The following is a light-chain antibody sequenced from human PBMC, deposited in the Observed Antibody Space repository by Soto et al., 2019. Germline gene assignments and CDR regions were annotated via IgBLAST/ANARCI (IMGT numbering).Light chain of an antibody. CDR3: GTWDTRLSVVV. CDR2: DTN. J-gene: IGLJ2*01. V-gene: IGLV1-51*01. Sequence: QSVLTQPPSVSAAPGQKVTISCSGSGSNIGKNDVSWYLQLPGAGPKLLIYDTNKRPSGIPDRFSGSKSGTSATLGITGLQTGDEADYFCGTWDTRLSVVVFGGGTKLTVL. CDR1: GSNIGKND.